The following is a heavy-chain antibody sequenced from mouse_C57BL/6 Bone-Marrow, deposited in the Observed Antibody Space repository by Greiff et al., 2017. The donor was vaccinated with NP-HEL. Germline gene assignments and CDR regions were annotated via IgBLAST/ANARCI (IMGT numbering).Heavy chain of an antibody. CDR3: ARWGP. Sequence: VQLQQSGAELVRPGPSVKLSCKASGYTFTSYWMHWVKQRPGQGLEWIGVIDPSDSYTNYNQKFKGKATLTVDTSSSTAYMQLSSLTSEDSAVYYCARWGPWGQGTLVTVSA. CDR1: GYTFTSYW. V-gene: IGHV1-59*01. D-gene: IGHD3-3*01. CDR2: IDPSDSYT. J-gene: IGHJ3*01.